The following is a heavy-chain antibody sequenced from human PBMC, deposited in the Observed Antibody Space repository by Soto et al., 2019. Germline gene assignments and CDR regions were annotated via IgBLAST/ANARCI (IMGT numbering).Heavy chain of an antibody. D-gene: IGHD3-22*01. J-gene: IGHJ4*02. V-gene: IGHV5-10-1*01. CDR2: IDPSDSQT. CDR3: ARQIYDSDTGPNFQYYFDS. Sequence: XESLNICWKGSGYSFSGYWITWVRQKPGKGLEWMGRIDPSDSQTYYSPSFRGHVTISVTKSITTVFLQWSSLRASDTAMYYCARQIYDSDTGPNFQYYFDSWGQGTPVTVSS. CDR1: GYSFSGYW.